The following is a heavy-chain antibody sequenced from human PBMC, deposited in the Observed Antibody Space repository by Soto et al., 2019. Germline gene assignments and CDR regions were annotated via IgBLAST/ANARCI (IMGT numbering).Heavy chain of an antibody. Sequence: PGGSLRLSCAVSVFTFTSHAIHWVRQAPGKGLEWMALISYDGSSKYYADSVKGRFTISRDNSKNTLYLQMNSLRVEDTALYYCARDRLAEVVIGTRFGFDYWGQGTLVTVSS. D-gene: IGHD2-21*01. V-gene: IGHV3-30-3*01. CDR2: ISYDGSSK. CDR1: VFTFTSHA. CDR3: ARDRLAEVVIGTRFGFDY. J-gene: IGHJ4*02.